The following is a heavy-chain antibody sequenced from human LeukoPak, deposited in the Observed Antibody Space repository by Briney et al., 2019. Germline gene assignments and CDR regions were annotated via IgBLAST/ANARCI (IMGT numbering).Heavy chain of an antibody. J-gene: IGHJ4*02. CDR3: ARLSITMIVEPFDY. Sequence: GGSLRLSCAASGFTFSSYAMHWVRQAPGKGLEWVSYISSSSSTIYYADSVKGRFTISRDNAKNSLYLQMNSLRAEDTAVYYCARLSITMIVEPFDYWGQGTLVTVSS. V-gene: IGHV3-48*01. CDR2: ISSSSSTI. D-gene: IGHD3-22*01. CDR1: GFTFSSYA.